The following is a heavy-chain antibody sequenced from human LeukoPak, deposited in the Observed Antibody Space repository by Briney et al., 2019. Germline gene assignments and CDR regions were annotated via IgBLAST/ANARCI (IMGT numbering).Heavy chain of an antibody. CDR2: ISYDGSNK. V-gene: IGHV3-30-3*01. Sequence: LTGRSLRLSCAASGFTFSSYAMHWVRQAPGKGLEWVALISYDGSNKCYADSVKGRFTISRDNSKNTLYLQMNSLRAEDTAVYYCAKALLPFGVVIIGNGMDVWGQGTTVTVSS. J-gene: IGHJ6*02. CDR3: AKALLPFGVVIIGNGMDV. D-gene: IGHD3-3*01. CDR1: GFTFSSYA.